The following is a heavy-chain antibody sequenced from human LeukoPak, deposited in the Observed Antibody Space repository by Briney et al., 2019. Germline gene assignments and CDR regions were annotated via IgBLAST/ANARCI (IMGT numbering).Heavy chain of an antibody. CDR1: GFTFSHFW. V-gene: IGHV3-7*01. J-gene: IGHJ4*02. CDR3: AREDGYCSGGNCYSYFDS. CDR2: IKKTGSET. D-gene: IGHD2-15*01. Sequence: GGSLRLSCAASGFTFSHFWMSWVRQAPGKGLEWVAYIKKTGSETYYVDSVKGRFTITRDNTRNSLFLEMYSLRAEDTAVYFCAREDGYCSGGNCYSYFDSWGQGTLVTVSS.